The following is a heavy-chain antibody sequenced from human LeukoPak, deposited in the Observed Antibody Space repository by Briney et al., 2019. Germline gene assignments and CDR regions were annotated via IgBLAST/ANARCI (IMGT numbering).Heavy chain of an antibody. V-gene: IGHV4-34*01. J-gene: IGHJ4*02. CDR1: GGSFSGYY. CDR2: INHSGST. D-gene: IGHD4-11*01. CDR3: ARDDYSNYGFDY. Sequence: PSETLSLTCAVYGGSFSGYYWSWIRQPPGKGLEWIGEINHSGSTNYNPSLKSRVTISVDTSKNRFSLKLSSVTAADTAVYYCARDDYSNYGFDYWGQGTLVTVSS.